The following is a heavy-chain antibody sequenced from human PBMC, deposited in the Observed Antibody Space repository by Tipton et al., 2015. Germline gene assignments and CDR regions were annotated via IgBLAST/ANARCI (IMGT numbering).Heavy chain of an antibody. CDR3: ASSPALIYSSGWIDAFDS. Sequence: QLVQSGPEVKKPGASVKVSCKASGYTFTSYDLNWVRQATGQGLEWMGWMNPNTGNTGYAQTFQGRVTMTRNTSISTAYMELSSLTSEDTAVYYCASSPALIYSSGWIDAFDSWGQGTMVTVSS. J-gene: IGHJ3*02. D-gene: IGHD6-19*01. CDR2: MNPNTGNT. CDR1: GYTFTSYD. V-gene: IGHV1-8*01.